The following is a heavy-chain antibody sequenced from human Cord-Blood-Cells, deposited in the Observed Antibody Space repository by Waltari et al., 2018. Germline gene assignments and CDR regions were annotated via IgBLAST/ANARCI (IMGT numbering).Heavy chain of an antibody. D-gene: IGHD3-10*01. J-gene: IGHJ3*02. Sequence: QVQLQESGPGLVKPSKTLSLTCTVSGGSTSSYYWSWIRPPPGKGLEWIGYLYSSGSTNYNPSLKSRVTISVDTSKNQFSLKLSSVTAADTAVYYCATTSQYGSGSYFAFDIWGQGTMVTVSS. V-gene: IGHV4-59*01. CDR3: ATTSQYGSGSYFAFDI. CDR1: GGSTSSYY. CDR2: LYSSGST.